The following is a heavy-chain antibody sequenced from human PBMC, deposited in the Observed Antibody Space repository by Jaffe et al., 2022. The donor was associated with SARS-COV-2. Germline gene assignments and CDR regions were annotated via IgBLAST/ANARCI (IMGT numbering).Heavy chain of an antibody. CDR3: SRDLYGSGGHFDY. V-gene: IGHV3-21*01. J-gene: IGHJ4*02. D-gene: IGHD3-10*01. Sequence: EVQLVESGGDLVKPGGSLRLSCAASGFTFSSYTINWVRQAPGKGLEWVSRISSTGSYIYYADSVKGRFTVSRDNAKNSLYLQMNSLRAEDTAVYYCSRDLYGSGGHFDYWGQGTLVTVSS. CDR2: ISSTGSYI. CDR1: GFTFSSYT.